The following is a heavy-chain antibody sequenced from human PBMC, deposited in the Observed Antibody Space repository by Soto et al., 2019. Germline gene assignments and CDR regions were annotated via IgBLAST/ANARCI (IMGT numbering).Heavy chain of an antibody. D-gene: IGHD1-26*01. J-gene: IGHJ4*02. CDR2: IWYDGSNQ. CDR1: GFNISTYG. CDR3: ARAASSGTYYDFIGY. Sequence: GGSLRLSCAASGFNISTYGMHWVRQAPGKGLEWLAFIWYDGSNQHYAGSVKGRLTISRDNSKNTLYLQMNNLRAEDTAVYHCARAASSGTYYDFIGYWGRGTLVTVSS. V-gene: IGHV3-33*01.